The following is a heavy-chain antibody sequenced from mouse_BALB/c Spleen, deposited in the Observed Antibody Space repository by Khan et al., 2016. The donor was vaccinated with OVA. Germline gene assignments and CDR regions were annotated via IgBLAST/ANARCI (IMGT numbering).Heavy chain of an antibody. CDR3: ARSWAVDY. CDR2: ISSLAYSI. J-gene: IGHJ4*01. CDR1: GFTFSDYG. Sequence: EVELVESGGGLVQPGGSRKLSCAASGFTFSDYGLAWVRQAPGKGPEWVAFISSLAYSIYYADTVTGRFTFSRENAKNTLYLEMSSLRAEDTAIYYCARSWAVDYWGQGTSVTVSS. V-gene: IGHV5-15*02.